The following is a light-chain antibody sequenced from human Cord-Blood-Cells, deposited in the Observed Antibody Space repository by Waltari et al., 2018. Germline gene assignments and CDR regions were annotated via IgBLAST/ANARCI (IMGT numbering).Light chain of an antibody. CDR1: QSISSW. CDR2: DAS. Sequence: DIQMTQSPSTLSASVGDRVTITCRASQSISSWLAWYQQKPGKAPKLLIYDASSLESGVPSRFSRSGSGTEFTLTISSLQPDDFATDYCQQYNSYYTFGQGTKLEIK. CDR3: QQYNSYYT. V-gene: IGKV1-5*01. J-gene: IGKJ2*01.